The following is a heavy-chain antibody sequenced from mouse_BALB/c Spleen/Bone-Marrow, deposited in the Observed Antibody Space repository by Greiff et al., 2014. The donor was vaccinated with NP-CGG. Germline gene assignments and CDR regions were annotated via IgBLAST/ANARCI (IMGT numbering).Heavy chain of an antibody. CDR1: GFTFNTYA. CDR3: VRQNYDYAWFAY. J-gene: IGHJ3*01. CDR2: IRSKSNNYAT. V-gene: IGHV10-1*02. D-gene: IGHD2-4*01. Sequence: EVKLVESGGGLVQPKGSLKLSCAASGFTFNTYAMNWVRQAPGKGLEWVARIRSKSNNYATYYADSVKDRFTISRDDSQSMLCLQMNNLKTEDTAMYYCVRQNYDYAWFAYWGQGTLVTVSA.